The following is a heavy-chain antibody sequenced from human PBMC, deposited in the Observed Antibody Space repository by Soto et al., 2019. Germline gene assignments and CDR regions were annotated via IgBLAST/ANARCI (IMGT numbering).Heavy chain of an antibody. CDR3: AKDDSSSWYGGMDV. V-gene: IGHV3-23*01. Sequence: EVQLLESGGGLVQPGGSLRLSCAASGFTFSSYALSWFRQAPGKGLERVSAISGSGGSTYYADSVKGRLTISRDKSKNTLYLQMNSLRAEDTAVYYCAKDDSSSWYGGMDVWGQGTTVTVSS. CDR2: ISGSGGST. CDR1: GFTFSSYA. D-gene: IGHD6-13*01. J-gene: IGHJ6*02.